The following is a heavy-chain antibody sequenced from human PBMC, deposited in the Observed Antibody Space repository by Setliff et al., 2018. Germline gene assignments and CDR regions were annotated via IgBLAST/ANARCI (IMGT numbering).Heavy chain of an antibody. CDR2: INTGGGSA. CDR1: GYTFTSYY. D-gene: IGHD6-13*01. CDR3: TRGGAAAAGKKGVFEH. V-gene: IGHV1-46*01. J-gene: IGHJ4*02. Sequence: ASVKVSCKASGYTFTSYYMYWARQVPGQGPEWMGTINTGGGSASIVDQFQGRVTMTRDTSTSTVYMELNGLRSDDTAIYYCTRGGAAAAGKKGVFEHWGQGTLVTVSS.